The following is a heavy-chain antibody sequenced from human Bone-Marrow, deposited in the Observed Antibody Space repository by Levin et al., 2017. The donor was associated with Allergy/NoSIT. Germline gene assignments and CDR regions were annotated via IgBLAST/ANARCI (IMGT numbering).Heavy chain of an antibody. J-gene: IGHJ4*02. CDR2: FSSTNNYI. CDR1: GFTFSGYT. V-gene: IGHV3-21*01. D-gene: IGHD3-10*01. CDR3: ATTLRGSGSFQH. Sequence: GGSLRLSCATSGFTFSGYTMNWVRQAPGKGLEWVSTFSSTNNYIYYADSVKGRFTISRDNAKNSLYLQLNRLRVEDTAVYYCATTLRGSGSFQHWGQGTLVTVSS.